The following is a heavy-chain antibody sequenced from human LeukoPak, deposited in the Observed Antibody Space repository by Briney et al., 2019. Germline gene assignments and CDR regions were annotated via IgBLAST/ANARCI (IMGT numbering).Heavy chain of an antibody. V-gene: IGHV4-38-2*01. J-gene: IGHJ4*02. D-gene: IGHD1-1*01. CDR1: GYAISSGYN. Sequence: SETLSLTCDVSGYAISSGYNWGWIRQPPGKGLEWIGSIYRSGVTYYNPSLKRRVSLSVDMSKNQLSLRLGSVTAADTAVYYCAGVNWTLVCWGRGGLAADSS. CDR3: AGVNWTLVC. CDR2: IYRSGVT.